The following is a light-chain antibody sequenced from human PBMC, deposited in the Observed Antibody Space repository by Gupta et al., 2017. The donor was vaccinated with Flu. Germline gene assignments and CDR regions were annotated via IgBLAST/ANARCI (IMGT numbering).Light chain of an antibody. CDR2: SNN. Sequence: QSVLTQPPSASGTPGQRVTISCSGRSSNIGSRSVNWHQQPPGTAPKLLIHSNNQRPTGVPYRFSGSKSCTSSSLAISGLQSADEADYYCATWDESLNGWVFGGGTKLTVL. J-gene: IGLJ3*02. V-gene: IGLV1-44*01. CDR1: SSNIGSRS. CDR3: ATWDESLNGWV.